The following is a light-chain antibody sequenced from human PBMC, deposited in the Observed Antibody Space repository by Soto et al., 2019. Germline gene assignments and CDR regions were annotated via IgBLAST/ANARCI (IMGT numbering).Light chain of an antibody. CDR2: AAS. CDR1: QGISSY. Sequence: IQLTQSPSSLSASVGDRVTITCRASQGISSYLAWYQQKPGKAPKLLIYAASTLQSGVPSRFSGSGSGTDFTLTISSLQPEDFATDYCQQLRTFGQGTKLEIK. J-gene: IGKJ2*01. V-gene: IGKV1-9*01. CDR3: QQLRT.